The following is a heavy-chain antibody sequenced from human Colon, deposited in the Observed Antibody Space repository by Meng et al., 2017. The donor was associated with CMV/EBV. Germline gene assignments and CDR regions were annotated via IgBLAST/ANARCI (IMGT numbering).Heavy chain of an antibody. D-gene: IGHD6-13*01. CDR1: GLTFRNYA. V-gene: IGHV3-23*01. CDR3: ARDLLEGAGRLADASDI. Sequence: GESLKISCLASGLTFRNYAMSWVRQAPGKGLEWVSGISGSGENVDYAASVKGRFTISRDNSKNTLFLQMNNLRPEDTAVYYCARDLLEGAGRLADASDIWGQGTMVTVSS. J-gene: IGHJ3*02. CDR2: ISGSGENV.